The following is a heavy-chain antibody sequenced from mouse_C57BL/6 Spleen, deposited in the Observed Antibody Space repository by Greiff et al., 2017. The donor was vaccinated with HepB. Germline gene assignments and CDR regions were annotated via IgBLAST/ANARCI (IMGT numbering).Heavy chain of an antibody. CDR1: GYTFTSYW. V-gene: IGHV1-55*01. Sequence: QVQLQQPGAELVKPGASVKMSCKASGYTFTSYWITWVKQRPGQGLEWIGDIYPGSGSTNYNEKFKSKATLTVDTSSSTAYMQLSSLTSEDSAVYYCARSDRYDYDGDYYAMDYWGQGTSVTVSS. CDR3: ARSDRYDYDGDYYAMDY. CDR2: IYPGSGST. J-gene: IGHJ4*01. D-gene: IGHD2-4*01.